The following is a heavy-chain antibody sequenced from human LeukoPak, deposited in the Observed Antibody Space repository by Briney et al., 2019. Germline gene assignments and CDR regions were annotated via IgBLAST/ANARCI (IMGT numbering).Heavy chain of an antibody. D-gene: IGHD3-10*01. CDR1: GFAFSSYA. V-gene: IGHV3-23*01. Sequence: GGSLRLSCAASGFAFSSYARSWVRQPPGKGLEWVSAISGSGGSTYYAASVKGRFTISRDNSKNTLYLQMNSLRAEDTAVYYCANGIPYYGSGFPFDYWGQGTLVTVSS. CDR3: ANGIPYYGSGFPFDY. J-gene: IGHJ4*02. CDR2: ISGSGGST.